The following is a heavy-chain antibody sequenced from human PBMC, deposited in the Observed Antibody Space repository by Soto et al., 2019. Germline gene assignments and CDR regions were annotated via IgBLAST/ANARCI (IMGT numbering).Heavy chain of an antibody. CDR3: ARGAGHSSSPDYYYYGMDV. CDR1: GYTFTGYD. Sequence: ASVEVSCKASGYTFTGYDMHWVLQAPGQGLEWMGWINPNSGGTNYAQKFQGWVTMTRDTSISTAYMELSRLRSDDTAVYYCARGAGHSSSPDYYYYGMDVWGQGTTVTVSS. J-gene: IGHJ6*02. D-gene: IGHD6-6*01. V-gene: IGHV1-2*04. CDR2: INPNSGGT.